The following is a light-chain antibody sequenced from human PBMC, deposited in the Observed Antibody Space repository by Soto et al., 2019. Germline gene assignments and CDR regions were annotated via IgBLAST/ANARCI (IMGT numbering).Light chain of an antibody. CDR2: DAS. J-gene: IGKJ1*01. CDR3: QQRSNWPGT. CDR1: QNINNW. V-gene: IGKV1-5*01. Sequence: DLQMSQAPSTLAAFIGGRVPVTWRASQNINNWIAWYQQKPGKAPKFLIYDASTLESGVPSRFSGSGSGTDFTLTISSLEPEDFAVYYCQQRSNWPGTFGQGTKVDIK.